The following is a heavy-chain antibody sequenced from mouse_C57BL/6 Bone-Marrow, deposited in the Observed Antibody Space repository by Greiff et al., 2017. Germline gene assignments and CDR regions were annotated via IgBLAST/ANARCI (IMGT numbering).Heavy chain of an antibody. V-gene: IGHV5-17*01. Sequence: EVKLVESGGGLVKPGGSLKLSCAASGFTFSDYGMHWVRQAPEKGLEWVAYISRGSSTTYYADTVKGRFTISRDNAKNTLFLQMTSLRSEDTAMYYGASFFFDYWGQGTTLTVSS. CDR2: ISRGSSTT. J-gene: IGHJ2*01. CDR3: ASFFFDY. CDR1: GFTFSDYG.